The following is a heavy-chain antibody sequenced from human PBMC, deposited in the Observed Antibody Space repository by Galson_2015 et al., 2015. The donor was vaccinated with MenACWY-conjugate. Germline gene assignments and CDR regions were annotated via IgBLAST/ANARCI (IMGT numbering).Heavy chain of an antibody. Sequence: SLRLSCAASGFTFRRFGMHWVRQAPGKGLEWMAVISYDGSNEYYADSVKGRFTISRDNSKNTLYLQMNSLRADDTAVYYCAKDWPVPYSTISYYFYMDVWGKGTTVTVSS. V-gene: IGHV3-30*18. CDR1: GFTFRRFG. J-gene: IGHJ6*03. CDR2: ISYDGSNE. D-gene: IGHD6-13*01. CDR3: AKDWPVPYSTISYYFYMDV.